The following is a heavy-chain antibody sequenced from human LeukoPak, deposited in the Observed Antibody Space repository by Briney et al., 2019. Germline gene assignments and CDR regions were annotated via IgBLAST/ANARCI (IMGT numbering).Heavy chain of an antibody. CDR2: ISGSGGST. V-gene: IGHV3-23*01. CDR1: GFTFSSYA. Sequence: EGSLRLSCAASGFTFSSYARSWVRQAPGKGLEWISAISGSGGSTYYADSVKGRFTISRDNSKNTLYLQMNSLRAEDTAVYYCAKDRYYDSSGYYYSYWGQGTLVTVSS. CDR3: AKDRYYDSSGYYYSY. J-gene: IGHJ4*02. D-gene: IGHD3-22*01.